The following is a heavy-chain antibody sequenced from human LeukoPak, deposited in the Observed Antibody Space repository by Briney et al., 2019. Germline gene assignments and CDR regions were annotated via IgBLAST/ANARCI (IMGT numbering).Heavy chain of an antibody. V-gene: IGHV3-23*01. J-gene: IGHJ4*02. D-gene: IGHD3-22*01. CDR3: AKDSRYDTMIVVVISFDY. Sequence: PGGSLRLSCAASGFTFSSYAMSWVRQAPGKGLEWVSAISGSGGGTYYADSVKGRFTISRDNSKNTLYLQMNSLRAEDTAVYYCAKDSRYDTMIVVVISFDYWGQGTLVTVSS. CDR2: ISGSGGGT. CDR1: GFTFSSYA.